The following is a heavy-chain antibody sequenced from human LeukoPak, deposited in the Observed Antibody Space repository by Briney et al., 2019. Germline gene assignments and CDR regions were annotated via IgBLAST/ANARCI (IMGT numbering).Heavy chain of an antibody. CDR3: AHRQGLTEFDY. D-gene: IGHD1-14*01. Sequence: SGPTLAKPTPALTLTFTFSGFSRSTSGVGGGWIRQPPGKALEWLALNYWDDDKRYSPSLNSMLTITNDTSKHQVVLRMTNMDPVDTATYYCAHRQGLTEFDYWGQGTLVSVSS. CDR1: GFSRSTSGVG. V-gene: IGHV2-5*02. J-gene: IGHJ4*02. CDR2: NYWDDDK.